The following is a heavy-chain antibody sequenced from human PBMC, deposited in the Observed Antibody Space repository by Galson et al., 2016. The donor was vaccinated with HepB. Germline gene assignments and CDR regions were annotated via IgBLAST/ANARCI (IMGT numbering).Heavy chain of an antibody. V-gene: IGHV4-4*02. CDR1: GGSVSSHNW. Sequence: SETLSLTCAVSGGSVSSHNWWSWVRQPPGKGLEWIGEVFHSGTTDYNPSLKSRVTRTVDKSKNQLSLKLTSVTAADTALYYCMREGLTTDYWGQGTLVTVSS. J-gene: IGHJ4*02. CDR2: VFHSGTT. CDR3: MREGLTTDY. D-gene: IGHD4-11*01.